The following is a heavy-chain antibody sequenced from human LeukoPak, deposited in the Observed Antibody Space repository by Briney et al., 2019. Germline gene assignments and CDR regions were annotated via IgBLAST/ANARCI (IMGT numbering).Heavy chain of an antibody. D-gene: IGHD2-2*01. J-gene: IGHJ5*02. CDR2: MNPKSGNT. V-gene: IGHV1-8*03. Sequence: ASVKVSCKASGYTFANYDINWVRQATGQGLEWMGWMNPKSGNTGYAQKFKGRVTITRDTSISTAYMELSSLRSEDTAVYYCARVIVVVPGSDIWFDPWGQGTLVTVSS. CDR1: GYTFANYD. CDR3: ARVIVVVPGSDIWFDP.